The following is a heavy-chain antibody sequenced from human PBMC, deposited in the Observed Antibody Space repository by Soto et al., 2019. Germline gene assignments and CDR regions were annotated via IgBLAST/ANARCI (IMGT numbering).Heavy chain of an antibody. CDR1: LFTFSSYA. Sequence: SLRLSCSSSLFTFSSYAMSLVLHTPGKLLEWVSAIIGSGGSTYYADSVKGRFTISRDNSKNTLYLQMNSLRAEDTAVYYCAKERAVAGIATFEYWGQGTLVTVSS. J-gene: IGHJ4*02. CDR2: IIGSGGST. D-gene: IGHD6-19*01. V-gene: IGHV3-23*01. CDR3: AKERAVAGIATFEY.